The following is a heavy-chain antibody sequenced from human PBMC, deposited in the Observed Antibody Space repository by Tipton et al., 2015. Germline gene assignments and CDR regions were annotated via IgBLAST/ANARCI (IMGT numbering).Heavy chain of an antibody. CDR1: SDSISKYY. Sequence: TLSLTCSVSSDSISKYYWSWIRQPPGKELEWIGYIQYSGSTYYNPSLKSRVTISVDTSKNQFSLKLSSVTAADTAVYYCARHRPYSSSGTDYFDYWGQGTLVTVSS. CDR3: ARHRPYSSSGTDYFDY. J-gene: IGHJ4*02. V-gene: IGHV4-59*08. CDR2: IQYSGST. D-gene: IGHD6-6*01.